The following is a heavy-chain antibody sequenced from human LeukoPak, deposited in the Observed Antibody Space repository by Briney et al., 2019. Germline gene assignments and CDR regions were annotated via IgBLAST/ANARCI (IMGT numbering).Heavy chain of an antibody. CDR2: IYHSGST. Sequence: SETLSLTCTVSGGSISSYYWSWIRQPPGKGLEWIGYIYHSGSTYYNPSLKSRVTISVDRSKNQFSLKLTSVTAADTAVYYCARDGATGGWFDPWGQGTLVTVSS. CDR3: ARDGATGGWFDP. CDR1: GGSISSYY. V-gene: IGHV4-59*12. J-gene: IGHJ5*02. D-gene: IGHD1-26*01.